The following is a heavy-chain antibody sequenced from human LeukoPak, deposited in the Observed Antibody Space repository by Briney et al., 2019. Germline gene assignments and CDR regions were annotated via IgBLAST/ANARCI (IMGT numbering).Heavy chain of an antibody. Sequence: GGSLRLSCAVSGFTFSSYAMSWVRQAPGKGLEWVSAISGSGGSTYYADSVKGRFTISRVNSKNTLYLQMNSLRAEDTALYYCARGGTRYCSSTSCHLIDYWGQGTLVTVSS. CDR1: GFTFSSYA. J-gene: IGHJ4*02. D-gene: IGHD2-2*01. CDR2: ISGSGGST. CDR3: ARGGTRYCSSTSCHLIDY. V-gene: IGHV3-23*01.